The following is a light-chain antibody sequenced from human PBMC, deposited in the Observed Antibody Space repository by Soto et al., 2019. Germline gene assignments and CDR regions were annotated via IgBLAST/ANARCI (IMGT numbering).Light chain of an antibody. CDR2: ATS. Sequence: IQVTQSPSSLSASVGARVTITCRASQTISTWMAWYQQKPGEAPKLLIYATSSLQSGVPSRFTGSGSGTDFTLTLSSLQPEDFATYYCQQSYITPPTFGPGSMVDIK. J-gene: IGKJ3*01. CDR3: QQSYITPPT. CDR1: QTISTW. V-gene: IGKV1-39*01.